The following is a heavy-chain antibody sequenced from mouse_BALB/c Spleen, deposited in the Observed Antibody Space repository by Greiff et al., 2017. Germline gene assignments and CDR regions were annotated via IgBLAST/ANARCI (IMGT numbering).Heavy chain of an antibody. J-gene: IGHJ3*01. V-gene: IGHV5-17*02. CDR1: GFTFSSFG. Sequence: EVKVVESGGGLVQPGGSRKLSCAASGFTFSSFGMHWVRQAPEKGLEWVAYISSGSSTIYYADTVKGRFTISRDNPKNTLFLQMTSLRSEDTAMYYCARGYYRYDGFAYWGQGTLVTVSA. D-gene: IGHD2-14*01. CDR3: ARGYYRYDGFAY. CDR2: ISSGSSTI.